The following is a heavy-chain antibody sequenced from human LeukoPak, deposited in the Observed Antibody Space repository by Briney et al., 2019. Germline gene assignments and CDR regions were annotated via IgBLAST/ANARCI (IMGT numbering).Heavy chain of an antibody. CDR2: IYTSGST. V-gene: IGHV4-61*02. CDR1: GGSISSGSYY. J-gene: IGHJ3*02. D-gene: IGHD3-22*01. CDR3: ARENSSGYYFPDAFDI. Sequence: PSETLSLTCTVSGGSISSGSYYWSWIRQPAGKGLEWIGRIYTSGSTNYNPSLKSRVTISVDTSKNQFSLKLSSVTAADTAVYYCARENSSGYYFPDAFDIWGQGRMVTVSS.